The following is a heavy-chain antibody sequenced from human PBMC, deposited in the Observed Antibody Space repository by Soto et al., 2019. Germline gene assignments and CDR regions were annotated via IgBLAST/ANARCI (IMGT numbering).Heavy chain of an antibody. V-gene: IGHV4-4*02. J-gene: IGHJ5*02. CDR2: IHYTGST. CDR3: ARDLTISSTDGPLDP. D-gene: IGHD1-1*01. CDR1: GGSISSSNW. Sequence: SETLSLTCAVSGGSISSSNWWNWVRQPPGKGLEWIGNIHYTGSTNYNPSLKSRVTILLGTSTSQFSLKVSSVTAADTAVYYCARDLTISSTDGPLDPWGHGTLVTVS.